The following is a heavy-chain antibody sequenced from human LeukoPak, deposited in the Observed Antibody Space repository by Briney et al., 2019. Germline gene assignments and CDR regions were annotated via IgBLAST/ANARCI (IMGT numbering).Heavy chain of an antibody. CDR1: GYAFTTYG. CDR3: ATGLDFWSGYYQSAQYFDY. D-gene: IGHD3-3*01. J-gene: IGHJ4*02. V-gene: IGHV1-69*05. CDR2: IIPIFGTA. Sequence: GASVKVSCKASGYAFTTYGISWVRQAPGQGLEWMGGIIPIFGTANYAQKFQGRVTITTDESTSTAYMELSSLRSEDTAVYYCATGLDFWSGYYQSAQYFDYWGQGTLVTVSS.